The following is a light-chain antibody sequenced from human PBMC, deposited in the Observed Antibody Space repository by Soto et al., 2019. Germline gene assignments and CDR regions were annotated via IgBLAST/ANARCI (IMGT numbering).Light chain of an antibody. Sequence: EIVLTQSPATLSLSPGERATLSCRASQSVSSYLAWYQQKPGQAPRLLIYDASNRATGIPARFSGSGSGTDFTLTISSLELEDFAVYYCQHRSIWPLLWPFGGGTKVEIK. CDR2: DAS. CDR3: QHRSIWPLLWP. V-gene: IGKV3-11*01. J-gene: IGKJ4*01. CDR1: QSVSSY.